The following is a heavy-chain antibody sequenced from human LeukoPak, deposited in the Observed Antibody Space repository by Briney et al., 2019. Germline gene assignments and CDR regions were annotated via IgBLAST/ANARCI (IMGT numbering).Heavy chain of an antibody. CDR3: ARTGTTSAYYYGMDV. V-gene: IGHV4-59*12. Sequence: SETLSLTCIVSGGSISSSYWSWIRQPPGKGLELIGYIFFRGNTNYNPSLKSRVTISVDKSKNQFSLKLSSVTAADTAVYYCARTGTTSAYYYGMDVWGQGTTVTVSS. CDR2: IFFRGNT. J-gene: IGHJ6*02. CDR1: GGSISSSY. D-gene: IGHD1-7*01.